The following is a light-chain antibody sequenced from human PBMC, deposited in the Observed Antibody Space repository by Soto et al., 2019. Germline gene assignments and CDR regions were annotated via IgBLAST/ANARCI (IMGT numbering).Light chain of an antibody. CDR3: QQYNNWPPYT. CDR2: GAS. Sequence: EIVLMQSPGTLSLSPGEGATLSCRASQSVNSHYLAWYQQKPGQAPRVLIYGASTRATGIPARFSGSGSGTEFTLTLSSLQSEDFAVYYCQQYNNWPPYTFGQGTKVDIK. V-gene: IGKV3-15*01. J-gene: IGKJ2*01. CDR1: QSVNSH.